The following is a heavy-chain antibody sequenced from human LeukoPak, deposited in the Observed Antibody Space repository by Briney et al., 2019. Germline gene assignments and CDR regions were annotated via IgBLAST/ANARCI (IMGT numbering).Heavy chain of an antibody. V-gene: IGHV3-21*01. D-gene: IGHD6-19*01. J-gene: IGHJ4*02. CDR1: GFAFSTYS. Sequence: GGSLRLSCAASGFAFSTYSMNWVRQAPGKGLEWVSSIGGSSSSKYYADSVKGRFTISRDNAKNSLYLQINSLRAEDTAVYYCARESGSSGWYEAFDYWGQGTLVTVSS. CDR2: IGGSSSSK. CDR3: ARESGSSGWYEAFDY.